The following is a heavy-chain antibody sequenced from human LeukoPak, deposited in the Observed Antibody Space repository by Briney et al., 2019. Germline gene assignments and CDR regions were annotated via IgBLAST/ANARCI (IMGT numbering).Heavy chain of an antibody. V-gene: IGHV1-2*02. D-gene: IGHD1-1*01. CDR2: INPNSGGT. CDR1: GYTFTDYY. J-gene: IGHJ4*02. Sequence: GASVKVSFKASGYTFTDYYMHWVRQAPGQGLEWMGWINPNSGGTNFAQRFQGRVTMTRDTSISTAYIELSRLTSDDTAVYYCARDASRTTAPDDYWGQGTLVTVSS. CDR3: ARDASRTTAPDDY.